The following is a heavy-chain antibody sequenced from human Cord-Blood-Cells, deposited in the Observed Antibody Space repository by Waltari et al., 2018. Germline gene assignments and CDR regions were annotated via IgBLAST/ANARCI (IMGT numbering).Heavy chain of an antibody. D-gene: IGHD3-10*01. J-gene: IGHJ3*02. CDR1: GFTFSSYS. V-gene: IGHV3-21*01. Sequence: EVQLVESGGGLVKPGGSLRLSCAASGFTFSSYSMNWVRQAPGKGLEWVSSISSSSSYIYYADSVKGRFTISRDNAKNSLYLQMNSLRAEDTAVYYCARENNGSGWAFDIWGQGTMVTVSS. CDR2: ISSSSSYI. CDR3: ARENNGSGWAFDI.